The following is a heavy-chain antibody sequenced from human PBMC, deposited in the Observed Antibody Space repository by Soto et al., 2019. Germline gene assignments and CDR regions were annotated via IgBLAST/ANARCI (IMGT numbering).Heavy chain of an antibody. CDR3: AREKVGEYYDSAKVVNWFDV. CDR2: MWYEGSRK. D-gene: IGHD3-16*01. V-gene: IGHV3-33*01. Sequence: QVLLVESGGGVVQPGRSLRLSCATSGFLFSAYAIHWVRQAPGKGLEWVALMWYEGSRKFYADSGKGRFTISRDDSKNTVLLQMSSLRGEDMGVYYCAREKVGEYYDSAKVVNWFDVWGQGTLVTVAS. CDR1: GFLFSAYA. J-gene: IGHJ5*02.